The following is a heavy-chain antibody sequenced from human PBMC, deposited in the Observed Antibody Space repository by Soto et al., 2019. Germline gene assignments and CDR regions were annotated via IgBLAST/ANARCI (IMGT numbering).Heavy chain of an antibody. Sequence: NPSETLSLTCAVSGGSISSSNWWSWVRQPPGKGLEWIGEIYHSGSTNYNPSLKSRVTISVDKSKNQFSLKLSSVTAADTAVYYCQAPSGSSGHDAFDIWGQGTMVTVSS. CDR2: IYHSGST. D-gene: IGHD3-22*01. V-gene: IGHV4-4*02. J-gene: IGHJ3*02. CDR1: GGSISSSNW. CDR3: QAPSGSSGHDAFDI.